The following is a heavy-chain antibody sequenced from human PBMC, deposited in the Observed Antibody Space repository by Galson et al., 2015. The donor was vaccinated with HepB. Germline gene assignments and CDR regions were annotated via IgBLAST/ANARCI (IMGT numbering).Heavy chain of an antibody. D-gene: IGHD1-26*01. CDR2: IYYSGST. Sequence: LSLTCTVSGGSISSYYWSWIRQPPGKGLEWIGYIYYSGSTNYNPSLKSRVTISVDTSKNQFSLKLSSVTAADTAVYYCAREVVGATDYYFDYWGQGTLVTVSS. CDR1: GGSISSYY. CDR3: AREVVGATDYYFDY. J-gene: IGHJ4*02. V-gene: IGHV4-59*01.